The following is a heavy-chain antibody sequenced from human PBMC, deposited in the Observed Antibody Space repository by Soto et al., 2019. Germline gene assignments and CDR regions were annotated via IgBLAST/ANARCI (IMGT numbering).Heavy chain of an antibody. D-gene: IGHD3-22*01. V-gene: IGHV3-53*01. Sequence: EVQLVESGGGLIQPGGSLRLSCAASGFTVSSNYMSWVRQAPGKGLEWVSVIYSGGSTYYADSVKGRFTISRDNSKNTVYLQMTSLRAEDTAVYYCARNDFDSGGGFDYWGQGTLATVSS. CDR1: GFTVSSNY. J-gene: IGHJ4*02. CDR2: IYSGGST. CDR3: ARNDFDSGGGFDY.